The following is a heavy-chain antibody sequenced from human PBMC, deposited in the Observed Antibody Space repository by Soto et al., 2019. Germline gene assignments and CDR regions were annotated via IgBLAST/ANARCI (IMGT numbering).Heavy chain of an antibody. D-gene: IGHD6-19*01. CDR1: GFTFSSYA. CDR3: ARDGSSSGWLGSNYYYGMDV. J-gene: IGHJ6*02. V-gene: IGHV3-30-3*01. Sequence: GSLGLSCAASGFTFSSYAMHWVRQAPGKGLEWVAVISYDGSNKYYADSVKGRFTISRDNSKNTLYLQMNSLRAEDTAVYYCARDGSSSGWLGSNYYYGMDVWGQGTTVTVSS. CDR2: ISYDGSNK.